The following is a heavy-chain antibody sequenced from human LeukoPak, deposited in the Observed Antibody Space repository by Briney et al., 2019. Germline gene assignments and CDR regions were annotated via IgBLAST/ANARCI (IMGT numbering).Heavy chain of an antibody. J-gene: IGHJ4*02. CDR2: IRTKPNDYAT. CDR1: GFTFSASA. Sequence: GGSLRLSCAASGFTFSASAIVWVRLASGKGLEWVGRIRTKPNDYATAYGASVKGRFTISRDDSKNTAYLQMNSLKTEDTAVYYCATRWNYVFEYWGQGILVTVSS. V-gene: IGHV3-73*01. CDR3: ATRWNYVFEY. D-gene: IGHD1-7*01.